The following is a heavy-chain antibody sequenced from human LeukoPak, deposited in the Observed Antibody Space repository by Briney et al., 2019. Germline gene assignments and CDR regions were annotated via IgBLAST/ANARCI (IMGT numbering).Heavy chain of an antibody. CDR1: GGCISGSY. J-gene: IGHJ5*02. CDR3: ARHTAKSYSSSSDWFDP. D-gene: IGHD6-6*01. V-gene: IGHV4-4*09. Sequence: SETLSLTCTVSGGCISGSYWSWIRQPPGKALEWIGYIYSSGITNYNPSLKSRVTMSVDTSKNQFSLNLDSVTAADTAVYYCARHTAKSYSSSSDWFDPWGQGTLVTVSS. CDR2: IYSSGIT.